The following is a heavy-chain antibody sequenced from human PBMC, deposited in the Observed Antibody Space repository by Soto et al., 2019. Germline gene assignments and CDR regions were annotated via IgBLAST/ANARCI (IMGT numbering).Heavy chain of an antibody. CDR1: GFTFNNYA. Sequence: PGGSLRLSCEASGFTFNNYAMSWVRQAPGKGLEWVSAISGIGDYIYYADSVKGRFTISRDDSKNTLSLQMNSLSAEDTAVYYCARAQISMIVVVPFDYRGQRTPVTVSS. CDR3: ARAQISMIVVVPFDY. CDR2: ISGIGDYI. J-gene: IGHJ4*02. V-gene: IGHV3-23*01. D-gene: IGHD3-22*01.